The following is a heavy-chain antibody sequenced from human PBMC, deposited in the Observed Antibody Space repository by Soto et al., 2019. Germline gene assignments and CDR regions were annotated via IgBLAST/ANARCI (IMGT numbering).Heavy chain of an antibody. CDR2: ISGSGGST. CDR3: ARDLAVWFVVKNVYHHYRLAV. Sequence: GGSPRLSCAASGFTFSSYAMSWVRQAPGEGLEWVSAISGSGGSTYYADSVKGRFTISRDNAKNSLYLQMNSLRDEDTAVYYCARDLAVWFVVKNVYHHYRLAVWGQGTTVTVSS. CDR1: GFTFSSYA. J-gene: IGHJ6*02. D-gene: IGHD3-10*01. V-gene: IGHV3-23*01.